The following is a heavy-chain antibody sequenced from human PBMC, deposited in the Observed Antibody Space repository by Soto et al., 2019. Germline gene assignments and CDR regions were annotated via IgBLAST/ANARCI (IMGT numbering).Heavy chain of an antibody. D-gene: IGHD3-9*01. CDR1: GFTFDDHA. CDR2: ITWNSVAL. J-gene: IGHJ4*02. CDR3: AKERLRDFDG. Sequence: VQLVESGGGLVRPGGSLRLSCAASGFTFDDHAMHWVRQAPGKGLEWISAITWNSVALDYADSVKGRFTISRDNAKNSLYLQMNSLRPEDTALYYCAKERLRDFDGWGQGTLVTVSS. V-gene: IGHV3-9*01.